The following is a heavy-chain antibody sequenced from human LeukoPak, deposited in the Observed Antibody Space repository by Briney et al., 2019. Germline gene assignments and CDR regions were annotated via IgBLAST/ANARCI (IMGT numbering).Heavy chain of an antibody. J-gene: IGHJ5*02. Sequence: SQTLSLTCTVAGGSVSSGGYCWSWIRQYPGKGLEWIGYIYFTESTHYNPSRKSRVTISVDTSKNQLSPKLTSVTAADTAIYYCASLIEAATNWFDPWGQGTLVTVSS. CDR2: IYFTEST. CDR3: ASLIEAATNWFDP. D-gene: IGHD6-13*01. V-gene: IGHV4-31*03. CDR1: GGSVSSGGYC.